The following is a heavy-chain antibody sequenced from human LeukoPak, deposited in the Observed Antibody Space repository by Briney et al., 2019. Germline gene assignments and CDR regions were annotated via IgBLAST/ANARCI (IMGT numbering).Heavy chain of an antibody. V-gene: IGHV4-39*02. D-gene: IGHD3-10*01. J-gene: IGHJ5*02. CDR2: IYYSGST. Sequence: GSLRLSCVSSGFTFGDYSMSWFRQPPGKGLEWIGSIYYSGSTYYNPSLKSRVTISVDTSKNQFSLKLSSVTAADTAVYYCARDTMVRGVISFNWFDPWGQGTLVTVSS. CDR1: SGFTFGDYS. CDR3: ARDTMVRGVISFNWFDP.